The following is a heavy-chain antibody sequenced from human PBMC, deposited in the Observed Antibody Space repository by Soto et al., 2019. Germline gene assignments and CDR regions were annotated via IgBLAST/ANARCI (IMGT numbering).Heavy chain of an antibody. CDR1: GFTVSSNY. CDR2: IYSGGST. Sequence: GGSLRLSCAASGFTVSSNYMSWVRQAPGKGLEWVSVIYSGGSTYYADYVKGRFTISRDNSKNTLYLQMNSLRAEDTAVYYCASPDCNGGSCFRRVYAFDIWGQGTMVTVSS. D-gene: IGHD2-15*01. CDR3: ASPDCNGGSCFRRVYAFDI. V-gene: IGHV3-66*01. J-gene: IGHJ3*02.